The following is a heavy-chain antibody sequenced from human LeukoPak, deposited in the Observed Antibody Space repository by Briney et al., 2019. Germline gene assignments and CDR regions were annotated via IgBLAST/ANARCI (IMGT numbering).Heavy chain of an antibody. D-gene: IGHD3-10*01. CDR1: GFTFSSYG. J-gene: IGHJ3*02. CDR3: ARDPLWFGESRFDI. V-gene: IGHV3-30*03. Sequence: PGRSLRLSCAASGFTFSSYGMHWVRQAPGKGLEWVAVISYDGSNKYYADSVKGRFTISRDNSKNTLYLQMNSLRAEDTAVYYCARDPLWFGESRFDIWGQGTMVTVSS. CDR2: ISYDGSNK.